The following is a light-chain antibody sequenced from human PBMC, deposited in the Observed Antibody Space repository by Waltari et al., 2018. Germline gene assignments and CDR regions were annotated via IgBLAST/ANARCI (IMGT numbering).Light chain of an antibody. CDR1: QNIDKF. CDR2: GAS. Sequence: DMQMTQSPSSLSASVGDRVSISCRASQNIDKFLNWYQQNPGKPPRLLVFGASTLQGGVPPRFSGSGSGTDFTLTISNLQPEDFGTYYCQQSYITPFTFGPGTKVDV. CDR3: QQSYITPFT. J-gene: IGKJ3*01. V-gene: IGKV1-39*01.